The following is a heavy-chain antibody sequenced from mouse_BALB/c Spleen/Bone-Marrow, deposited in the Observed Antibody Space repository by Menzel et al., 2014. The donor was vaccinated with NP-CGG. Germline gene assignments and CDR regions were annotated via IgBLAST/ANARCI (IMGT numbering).Heavy chain of an antibody. CDR1: GFSLTDYG. CDR2: IWGDGRT. D-gene: IGHD1-1*01. Sequence: VQVVESGPGLVAPSQSLSIPCTVSGFSLTDYGVNWVRQPPGKGLEWLGMIWGDGRTDYNSALKSRLSISKDNSKSQVFLKMNSLQTDDTARYYCARNYYDSSFYFDYWGQGTTLTVSS. CDR3: ARNYYDSSFYFDY. V-gene: IGHV2-6-7*01. J-gene: IGHJ2*01.